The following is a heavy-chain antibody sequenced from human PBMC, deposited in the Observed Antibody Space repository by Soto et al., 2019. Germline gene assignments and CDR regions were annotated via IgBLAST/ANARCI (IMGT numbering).Heavy chain of an antibody. J-gene: IGHJ4*02. V-gene: IGHV3-7*01. CDR2: IKQDGSEK. CDR3: ARNWITVTTGYFDY. Sequence: EVQLVESGGGLVQPAGSLRLSCAASGFTFSSYWMSWVRQAPGKGLEWVANIKQDGSEKYYVDSVKGRFTISRDNAKNSLYLQMNSLRAEDTAVYYCARNWITVTTGYFDYWGQGTLVTVSS. CDR1: GFTFSSYW. D-gene: IGHD4-17*01.